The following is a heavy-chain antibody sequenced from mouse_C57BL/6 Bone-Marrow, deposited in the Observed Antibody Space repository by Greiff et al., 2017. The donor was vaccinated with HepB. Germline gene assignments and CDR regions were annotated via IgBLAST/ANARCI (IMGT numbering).Heavy chain of an antibody. CDR2: IHPNSGST. Sequence: VQLQQPGAELVKPGASVKLSCKASGYTFTSYWMHWVKQRPGQGLEWIGMIHPNSGSTNYNEKFKSKATLTVDKSSSTAYMELRSLTSEDSAVYFCARRPFRDFDYWGQGTTLTVSS. J-gene: IGHJ2*01. CDR1: GYTFTSYW. CDR3: ARRPFRDFDY. V-gene: IGHV1-64*01.